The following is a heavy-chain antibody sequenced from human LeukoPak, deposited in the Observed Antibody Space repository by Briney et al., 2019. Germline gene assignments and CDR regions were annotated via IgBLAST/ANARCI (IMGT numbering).Heavy chain of an antibody. V-gene: IGHV4-39*07. CDR2: IFYSGST. CDR3: ARVHSLFGWFGELLKHPFDY. J-gene: IGHJ4*02. CDR1: GGSISSSSYY. D-gene: IGHD3-10*01. Sequence: SETLSLTCTVSGGSISSSSYYWGWIRQPPGKALEWIGNIFYSGSTYYSPSLKSRVTISLDTSRNQFSLKLSSVTAADTAVYYCARVHSLFGWFGELLKHPFDYWGQGTLVTVSS.